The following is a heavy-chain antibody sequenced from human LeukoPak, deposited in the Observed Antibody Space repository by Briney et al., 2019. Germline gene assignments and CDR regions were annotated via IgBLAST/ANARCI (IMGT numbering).Heavy chain of an antibody. CDR3: ASGPVGRAVEF. D-gene: IGHD1-26*01. CDR1: GFTVSSYY. V-gene: IGHV3-66*01. CDR2: LYSSGTT. Sequence: HPGGSLRLSCAASGFTVSSYYMSWVRQAPGKGLEWVSVLYSSGTTYYADSVKGRFTISRDNSKNTLYLQISSQRAEDTAVYYCASGPVGRAVEFWGQGTLVTVSS. J-gene: IGHJ4*02.